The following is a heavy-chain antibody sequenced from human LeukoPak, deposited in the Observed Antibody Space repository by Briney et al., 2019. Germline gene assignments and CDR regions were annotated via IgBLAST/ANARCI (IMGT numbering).Heavy chain of an antibody. V-gene: IGHV3-53*01. CDR1: GFTVSSNY. Sequence: GGSLRLSCAASGFTVSSNYMSWVRQAPGKGLEWVSVIYSGGSTYYADSVKGRFTISRDNSKNTLYLQMNSLRAEDTAVYYCARTGGGYCSSTSCYKSYYCYYMDVWGKGTTVTVSS. CDR2: IYSGGST. CDR3: ARTGGGYCSSTSCYKSYYCYYMDV. D-gene: IGHD2-2*02. J-gene: IGHJ6*03.